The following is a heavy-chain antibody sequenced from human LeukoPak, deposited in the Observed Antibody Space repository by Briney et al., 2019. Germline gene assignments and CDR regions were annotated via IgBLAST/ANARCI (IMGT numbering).Heavy chain of an antibody. D-gene: IGHD3-22*01. J-gene: IGHJ5*02. Sequence: AASVTVSCKASGYTFTSYYMHWVRQAPGQGLEWMGIINPSGGSTSYAQKFQGRVTMTRDTSTSTVYMELSSLRSEDTAVYYCARDQGSYYDSSGYSLNWFDPWGQGTLVTVSS. CDR1: GYTFTSYY. CDR3: ARDQGSYYDSSGYSLNWFDP. CDR2: INPSGGST. V-gene: IGHV1-46*01.